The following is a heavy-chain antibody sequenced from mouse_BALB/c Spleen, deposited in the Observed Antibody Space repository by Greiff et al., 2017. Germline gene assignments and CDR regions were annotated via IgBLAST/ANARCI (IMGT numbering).Heavy chain of an antibody. Sequence: EVQLQQSGPGLVKPSQSLSLTCSVTGYSITSGYYWNWIRQFPGNKLEWMGYISYDGSNNYNPSLKNRISITRDTSKNQFFLKLNSVTTEDTATYYCARGGSYPYAMDYWGQGTSVTVSS. V-gene: IGHV3-6*02. CDR3: ARGGSYPYAMDY. CDR1: GYSITSGYY. J-gene: IGHJ4*01. CDR2: ISYDGSN. D-gene: IGHD1-1*02.